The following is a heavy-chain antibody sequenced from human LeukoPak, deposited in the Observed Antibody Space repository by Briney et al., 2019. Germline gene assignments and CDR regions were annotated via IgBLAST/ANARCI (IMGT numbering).Heavy chain of an antibody. J-gene: IGHJ6*02. CDR1: GGTFSSYA. CDR2: IIPILGIA. D-gene: IGHD6-13*01. V-gene: IGHV1-69*04. Sequence: SVKVSCKASGGTFSSYAISWVRQAPGQGLGWMGRIIPILGIANYAQKFQGRVTITADKSTSTAYMELSSLRSEDTAVYYCAREGYSSSWSDYYYYGMDVWGQGTTVTVSS. CDR3: AREGYSSSWSDYYYYGMDV.